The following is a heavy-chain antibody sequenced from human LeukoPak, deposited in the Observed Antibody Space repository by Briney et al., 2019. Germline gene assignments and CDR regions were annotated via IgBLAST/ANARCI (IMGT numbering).Heavy chain of an antibody. J-gene: IGHJ6*02. CDR2: LCDWD. D-gene: IGHD3-16*02. Sequence: SEDPVPHLHCLWWLHRYLLLELDPAVPREGTGVDWVHLCDWDQVQPHLQSRFTISVDRSRNQFFLKMSSVTAADTAVYYCARHIGGGIEDMDVWGQGTTVTVSS. V-gene: IGHV4-59*08. CDR1: WLHRYLL. CDR3: ARHIGGGIEDMDV.